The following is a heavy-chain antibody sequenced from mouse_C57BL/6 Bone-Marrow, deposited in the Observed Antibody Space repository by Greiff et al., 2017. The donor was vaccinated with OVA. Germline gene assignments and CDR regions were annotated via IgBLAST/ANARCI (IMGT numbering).Heavy chain of an antibody. CDR2: IYPGDGDT. CDR1: GYAFSSSW. J-gene: IGHJ3*01. D-gene: IGHD1-1*01. Sequence: QVQLQQSGPELVKPGASVKISCKASGYAFSSSWMNWVKQRPGKGLEWIGRIYPGDGDTNYNGKFKGKATLTADKSSSTAYMQLSSLTSEDSAVYFCEPVYQLRGFGYWGQGTLVTVAA. CDR3: EPVYQLRGFGY. V-gene: IGHV1-82*01.